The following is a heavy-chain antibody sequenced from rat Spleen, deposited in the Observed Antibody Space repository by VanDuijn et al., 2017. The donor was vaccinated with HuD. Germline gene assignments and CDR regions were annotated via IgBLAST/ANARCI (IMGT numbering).Heavy chain of an antibody. CDR2: IWSNGGT. J-gene: IGHJ4*01. CDR1: GFSLTAYH. V-gene: IGHV2-32*01. CDR3: ARYPFYNSGYGVMDA. Sequence: QVQLKESGPGLMQPSQTLSLTCIVSGFSLTAYHVHWVRQSPGKGLAWMGVIWSNGGTDYNSAIKSRLSISRDTSKSQVFLKMNSLQTEDTAIYFCARYPFYNSGYGVMDAWGQGASVTVSS. D-gene: IGHD4-3*01.